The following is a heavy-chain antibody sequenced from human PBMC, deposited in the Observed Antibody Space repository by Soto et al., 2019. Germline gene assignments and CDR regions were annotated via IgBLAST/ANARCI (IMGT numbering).Heavy chain of an antibody. Sequence: NPGGSLRLSCAASGFTFNNAWMTWVRQVPGKGLEWVGRIKSKTDGGTTDYAAPVKGRFTISRDDSKNTLYLQMNSLKTEDTAVYYCTTKGTTSRWYFDYWGQGTLVTVSS. CDR2: IKSKTDGGTT. J-gene: IGHJ4*02. CDR3: TTKGTTSRWYFDY. D-gene: IGHD1-26*01. CDR1: GFTFNNAW. V-gene: IGHV3-15*01.